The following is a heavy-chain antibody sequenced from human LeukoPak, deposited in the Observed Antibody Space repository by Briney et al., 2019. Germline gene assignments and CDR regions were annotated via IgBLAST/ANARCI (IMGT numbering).Heavy chain of an antibody. V-gene: IGHV4-61*01. CDR2: IYYSGST. J-gene: IGHJ5*02. D-gene: IGHD3-10*01. Sequence: SETLSLTCSVSGYSISSGYYWSWIRQPPGKGLEWIGYIYYSGSTNYNPSLKSRVTISVDTSKNQFSLKLSSVTAADTAVYYCARWYGSGSYYVSSPWFDPWGQGTLVTVSS. CDR3: ARWYGSGSYYVSSPWFDP. CDR1: GYSISSGYY.